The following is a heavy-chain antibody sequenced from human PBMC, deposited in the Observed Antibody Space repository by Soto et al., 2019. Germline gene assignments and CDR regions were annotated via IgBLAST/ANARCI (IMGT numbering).Heavy chain of an antibody. D-gene: IGHD1-1*01. Sequence: VQLEESGGGLVQPGGSLRLSCAASGFTFSSYWMNWVRQAPGKGLEWVANINQDGNEDNLLDSVKGRFTISRDNAKNSLFVQMNSLRVDETAVYYCARTGDGHHDFLDYWGQGALVSVSS. CDR2: INQDGNED. CDR1: GFTFSSYW. V-gene: IGHV3-7*01. J-gene: IGHJ4*02. CDR3: ARTGDGHHDFLDY.